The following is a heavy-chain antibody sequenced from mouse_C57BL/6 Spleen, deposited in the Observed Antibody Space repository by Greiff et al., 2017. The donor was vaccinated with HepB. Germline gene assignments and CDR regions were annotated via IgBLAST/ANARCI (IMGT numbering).Heavy chain of an antibody. Sequence: VQLQPSGPELVKPGASVKISCKASGYAFSSSWMNWVKQRPGKGLEWIGRIYPGDGDTNYNGKFKGKATLTADKSSSTAYMQLSSLTSEDSAVYFCAASEVYYGSSYWYFDVWGTGTTVTVSS. CDR1: GYAFSSSW. J-gene: IGHJ1*03. V-gene: IGHV1-82*01. D-gene: IGHD1-1*01. CDR3: AASEVYYGSSYWYFDV. CDR2: IYPGDGDT.